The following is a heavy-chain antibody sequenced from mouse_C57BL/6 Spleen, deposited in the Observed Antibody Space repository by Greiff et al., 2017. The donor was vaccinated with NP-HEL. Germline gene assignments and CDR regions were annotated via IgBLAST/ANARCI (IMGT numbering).Heavy chain of an antibody. CDR3: TRGGLPAY. CDR2: IDPETGGT. D-gene: IGHD1-1*02. CDR1: GYTFTDYE. Sequence: VQLQQSGAELVRPGASVTLSCKASGYTFTDYEMHWVKQTPVHGLEWIGAIDPETGGTAYNQKFKGKAILTADKSSSTAYMELRSLTSEDSAVYYCTRGGLPAYWGQGTLVTVSA. V-gene: IGHV1-15*01. J-gene: IGHJ3*01.